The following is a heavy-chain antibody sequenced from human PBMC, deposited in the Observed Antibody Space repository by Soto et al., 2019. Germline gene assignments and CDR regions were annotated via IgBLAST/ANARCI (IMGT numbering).Heavy chain of an antibody. V-gene: IGHV4-59*08. J-gene: IGHJ6*03. CDR2: IYYSGST. Sequence: TLSLTCTVSGGSISSYYWSWIRQPPGKGLEWIGYIYYSGSTNYNPSLKSRVTISVDTSKNQFSLKLSSVTAADTAVYYCARLMTTVTTSNYYYYMDVWGKGTTVTVSS. CDR3: ARLMTTVTTSNYYYYMDV. D-gene: IGHD4-4*01. CDR1: GGSISSYY.